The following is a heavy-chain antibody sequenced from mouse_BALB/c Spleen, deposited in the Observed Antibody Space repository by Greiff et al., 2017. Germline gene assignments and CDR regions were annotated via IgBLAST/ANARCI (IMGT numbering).Heavy chain of an antibody. CDR2: ISSGSSTI. J-gene: IGHJ3*01. D-gene: IGHD2-10*02. CDR1: GFTFSSFG. CDR3: AREGEYGNLGFAY. V-gene: IGHV5-17*02. Sequence: DVMLVESGGGLVQPGGSRKLSCAASGFTFSSFGMHWVRQAPEKGLEWVAYISSGSSTIYYADTVKGRFTISRDNPKNTLFLQMTSLRSEDTAMYYCAREGEYGNLGFAYWGQGTLVTVSA.